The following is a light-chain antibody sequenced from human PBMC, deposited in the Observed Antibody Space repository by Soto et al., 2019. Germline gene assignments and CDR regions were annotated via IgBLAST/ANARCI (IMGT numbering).Light chain of an antibody. CDR2: GAS. CDR1: QSVSSGY. V-gene: IGKV3-20*01. CDR3: QQYGSSPTT. Sequence: EIVITQSPATLSVSPGERAKLFCRASQSVSSGYLAWYQQKHGQAPRLIIYGASSRATGIPDRFSGSGYGTDFNLTISRLETEDFAVYYCQQYGSSPTTFGQGTKVDIK. J-gene: IGKJ1*01.